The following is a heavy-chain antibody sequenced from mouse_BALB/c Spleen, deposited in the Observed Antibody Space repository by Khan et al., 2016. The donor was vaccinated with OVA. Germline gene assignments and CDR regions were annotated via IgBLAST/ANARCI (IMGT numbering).Heavy chain of an antibody. D-gene: IGHD2-10*01. Sequence: VQLKESGPGLVAPSQSLSITCTISGFSLTNYGVHWVRQPPGKGLEWLVVIWSDGSTTNNSDLKSRLTISKDNSKSQVFLKMNSLQTDDTAMYFCARQPYYHYNIMDYWGQGTSVTVAA. CDR2: IWSDGST. J-gene: IGHJ4*01. V-gene: IGHV2-6-1*01. CDR1: GFSLTNYG. CDR3: ARQPYYHYNIMDY.